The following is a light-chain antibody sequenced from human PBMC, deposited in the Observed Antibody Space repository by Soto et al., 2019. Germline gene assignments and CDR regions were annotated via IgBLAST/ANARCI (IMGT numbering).Light chain of an antibody. CDR3: SSYIGSNAL. J-gene: IGLJ3*02. Sequence: QSALTQPPSASGSPGQSVTISCTGSSSDIGGYNYVSWYQQHPGKAPKLIISEVSKRPSGVPDRFSGSKSGNTASLTVSGLQAEDEADYYCSSYIGSNALFGGGTKLTVL. CDR2: EVS. V-gene: IGLV2-8*01. CDR1: SSDIGGYNY.